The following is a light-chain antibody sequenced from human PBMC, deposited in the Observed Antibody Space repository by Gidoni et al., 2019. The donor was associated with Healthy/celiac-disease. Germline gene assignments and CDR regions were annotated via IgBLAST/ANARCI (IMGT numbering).Light chain of an antibody. Sequence: EIVLTQSPATLSLSPGERATRSCRASQRVSSYLACYQQKPGQAPRLLIDDASNRATGIPARFSGSGSGTDFTLTISSLEPEDFAVYYCQQRSNWPPLFTFGQGTKLEIK. J-gene: IGKJ2*01. V-gene: IGKV3-11*01. CDR2: DAS. CDR3: QQRSNWPPLFT. CDR1: QRVSSY.